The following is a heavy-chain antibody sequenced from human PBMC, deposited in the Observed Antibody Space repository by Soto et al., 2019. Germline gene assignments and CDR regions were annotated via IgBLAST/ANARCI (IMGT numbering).Heavy chain of an antibody. CDR1: GYSLTTYW. D-gene: IGHD3-9*01. V-gene: IGHV1-18*04. Sequence: KISCKGSGYSLTTYWIGWVRQNPGQGLEWMGLISAYNGNTNYAQTLQGRVTMTTDTSTSTAYMELRSLRSDDTAVYYCARAKPHLRYFDGDGVGDTDPAFDYWGQGTLVTVSS. J-gene: IGHJ4*02. CDR2: ISAYNGNT. CDR3: ARAKPHLRYFDGDGVGDTDPAFDY.